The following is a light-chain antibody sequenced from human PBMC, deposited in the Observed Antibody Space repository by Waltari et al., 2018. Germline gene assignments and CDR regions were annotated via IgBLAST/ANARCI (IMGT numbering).Light chain of an antibody. CDR1: QTIEY. J-gene: IGKJ2*02. V-gene: IGKV1-39*01. CDR2: ETS. Sequence: QMTQSPSSLSASVGDRVTITCRASQTIEYLSWYQHKPVEAPKLLIYETSTLQSGVPTRFSGSKFGTTFILTISSLQPEDFATYFCQPNYDTPRTFGQGTKVDIK. CDR3: QPNYDTPRT.